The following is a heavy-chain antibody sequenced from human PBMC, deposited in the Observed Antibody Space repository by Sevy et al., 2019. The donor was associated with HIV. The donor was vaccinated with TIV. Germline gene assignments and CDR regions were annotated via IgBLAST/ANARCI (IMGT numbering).Heavy chain of an antibody. CDR2: IFSDGYNK. CDR1: GFTFSSYG. J-gene: IGHJ2*01. V-gene: IGHV3-33*01. D-gene: IGHD1-26*01. Sequence: GGSLRLSCAASGFTFSSYGMHWVRQAPGKGLEWVAAIFSDGYNKYYGDSVKGRFAISRDNSKNTVYLQMNSLRAGDTAVYSCARESGSNWYFDLWGRGTRVTVSS. CDR3: ARESGSNWYFDL.